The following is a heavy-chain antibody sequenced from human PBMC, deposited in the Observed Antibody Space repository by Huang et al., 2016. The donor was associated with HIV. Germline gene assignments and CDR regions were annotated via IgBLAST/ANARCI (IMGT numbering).Heavy chain of an antibody. CDR3: TTHLDYYDSSGYYFGNY. D-gene: IGHD3-22*01. V-gene: IGHV3-15*01. CDR2: NKSKTECGTT. Sequence: EVQLVESGGGLVKHGGSLRLSCAASGFTFSKAWMSWVGQGPGKGLEGVCRNKSKTECGTTDYTAPVKGRFTSSRDDSRNTLYLQMNSLKTEDTAVYYCTTHLDYYDSSGYYFGNYWGQGTLVTVSS. J-gene: IGHJ4*02. CDR1: GFTFSKAW.